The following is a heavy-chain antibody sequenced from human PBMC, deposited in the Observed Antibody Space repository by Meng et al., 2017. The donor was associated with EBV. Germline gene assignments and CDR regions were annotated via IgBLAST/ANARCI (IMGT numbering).Heavy chain of an antibody. CDR1: GYTFTSYG. CDR3: ARGLDYFDY. J-gene: IGHJ4*02. CDR2: ISAYNGNT. Sequence: QFQLGRLGPAVTKPGASVKVSWKALGYTFTSYGISWVRQAPGQGLEWMGWISAYNGNTNYAQKLQGRVTMTTDTSTSTAYMELRSLRSDDTAGYYCARGLDYFDYWGQGTLVTVSS. V-gene: IGHV1-18*01.